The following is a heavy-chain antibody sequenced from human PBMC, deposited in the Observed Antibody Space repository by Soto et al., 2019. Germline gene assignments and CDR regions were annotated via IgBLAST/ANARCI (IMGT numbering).Heavy chain of an antibody. D-gene: IGHD3-22*01. V-gene: IGHV4-31*03. CDR1: GGSISSGGYY. CDR2: IYYSGST. Sequence: SETLSLTCTVSGGSISSGGYYWSWIRQHPGKGLEWIGYIYYSGSTYYNPSLKSRVTISVDTSKNQFSLKLSSVTAADTAVYYCARLYYYDSSGYVDYYYGMDVWGQGTTVTVSS. J-gene: IGHJ6*02. CDR3: ARLYYYDSSGYVDYYYGMDV.